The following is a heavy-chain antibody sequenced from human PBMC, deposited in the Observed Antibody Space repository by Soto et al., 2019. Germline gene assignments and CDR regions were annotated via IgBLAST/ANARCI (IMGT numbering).Heavy chain of an antibody. Sequence: PSETLSLTCAVYGGSFSGYYWSWIRQPPGKGLEWIGEINHSGSTNYNPSLKSRVTISVDTSKNQFSLKLSSVTAADTAVYYCASSAYCSGGSCYNDEKYYFDYWGQGTLVTVSS. D-gene: IGHD2-15*01. CDR2: INHSGST. J-gene: IGHJ4*02. CDR1: GGSFSGYY. CDR3: ASSAYCSGGSCYNDEKYYFDY. V-gene: IGHV4-34*01.